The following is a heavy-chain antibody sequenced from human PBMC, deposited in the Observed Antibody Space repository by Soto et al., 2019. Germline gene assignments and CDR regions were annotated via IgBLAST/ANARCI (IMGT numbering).Heavy chain of an antibody. V-gene: IGHV3-48*02. CDR3: AKGPHTNVGWPYYFES. D-gene: IGHD6-19*01. CDR2: SSPRGDTI. J-gene: IGHJ4*02. CDR1: GFSLANYP. Sequence: GGSLRLSCVASGFSLANYPMKWVRQTPGKGLEWISYSSPRGDTIYYADSVEGRFTISRDNARNSLSLHMSSLRDEDSALYYCAKGPHTNVGWPYYFESWGQGVPVTVSS.